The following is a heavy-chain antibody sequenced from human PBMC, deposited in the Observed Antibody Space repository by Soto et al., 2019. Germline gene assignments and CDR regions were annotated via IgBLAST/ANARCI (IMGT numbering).Heavy chain of an antibody. CDR3: ARDEEDSYGSTFDY. D-gene: IGHD5-18*01. V-gene: IGHV1-18*04. CDR1: GYTFTSYG. J-gene: IGHJ4*02. Sequence: QVPLVQSGAEVKKPGASVKVSCKASGYTFTSYGITWVRQAPGQGLEWMGWNSAYNGNTNYAPKLQGRVTMTTDTSTSAAYMGLRSLRSDDTAVYYCARDEEDSYGSTFDYWGQGTLVTVSS. CDR2: NSAYNGNT.